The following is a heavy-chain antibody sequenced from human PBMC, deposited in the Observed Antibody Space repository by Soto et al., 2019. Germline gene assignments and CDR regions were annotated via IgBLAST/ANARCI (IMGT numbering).Heavy chain of an antibody. D-gene: IGHD5-18*01. CDR3: ARHSKLQDTAMVSFDY. CDR1: GGSISSYY. J-gene: IGHJ4*02. CDR2: IYYSGST. V-gene: IGHV4-59*08. Sequence: SETLSLTCTVSGGSISSYYWSWIRQPPGKGLEWFGYIYYSGSTNYNPSLKSRVTLSVDTSNNQFSLKLSSVTAADTAVYYCARHSKLQDTAMVSFDYWGQGTLVTVSS.